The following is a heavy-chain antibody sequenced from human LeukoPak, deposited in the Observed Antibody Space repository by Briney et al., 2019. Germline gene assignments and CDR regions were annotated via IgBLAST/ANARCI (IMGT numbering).Heavy chain of an antibody. CDR3: ARGEVVVMDNDALDI. J-gene: IGHJ3*02. V-gene: IGHV1-69*04. Sequence: SVKVPCKASGGTFSSYAISWVRQAPGQGLEWMGRIIPILGIANYAQKFQGRVTITADKSTSTAYMELSSLRSEDTAVYYCARGEVVVMDNDALDIWGQGTMVTVSS. CDR1: GGTFSSYA. D-gene: IGHD3-22*01. CDR2: IIPILGIA.